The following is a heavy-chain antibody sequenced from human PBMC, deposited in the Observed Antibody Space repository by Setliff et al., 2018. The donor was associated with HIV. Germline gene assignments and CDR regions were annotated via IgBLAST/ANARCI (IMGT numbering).Heavy chain of an antibody. D-gene: IGHD2-15*01. J-gene: IGHJ6*03. CDR1: GGSFSGYY. V-gene: IGHV4-34*01. CDR3: AREYYRSGGYYSGWKYYYMDV. CDR2: INHSGRT. Sequence: SETLSLTCAVYGGSFSGYYWGWLRQAPGKGLEWIGEINHSGRTNYNPSLKSRVIIAVDTSKNQFSLKVSSVTAADTAVYYCAREYYRSGGYYSGWKYYYMDVWGKGTTVTVSS.